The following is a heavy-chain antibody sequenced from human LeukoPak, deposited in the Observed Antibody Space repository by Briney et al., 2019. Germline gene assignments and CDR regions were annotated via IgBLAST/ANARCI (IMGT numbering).Heavy chain of an antibody. D-gene: IGHD6-13*01. CDR2: ISYDGSNK. CDR3: AKSDSSSWYGNFNH. CDR1: GFTVSSYG. Sequence: GRSLRLSCAASGFTVSSYGMHWVRQAPGKGLEWLAVISYDGSNKYYADFVKGRFTISRDNSKNTLYLQMNSLRAEDTAVYYCAKSDSSSWYGNFNHWGQGTLVAVSS. J-gene: IGHJ4*02. V-gene: IGHV3-30*18.